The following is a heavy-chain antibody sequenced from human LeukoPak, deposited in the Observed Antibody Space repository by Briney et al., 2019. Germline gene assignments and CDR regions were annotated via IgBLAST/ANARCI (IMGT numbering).Heavy chain of an antibody. Sequence: ASVKVSCKASGYTFTSYYRHLVRQAPGQGLEWMGIINPSGGSTSYAQKFEGEVTMTRETSTSTVYMELSSLRSEDTAVYYCARGLKRSGSSDHFDYWGQGTLVTVSS. CDR3: ARGLKRSGSSDHFDY. D-gene: IGHD6-6*01. CDR1: GYTFTSYY. V-gene: IGHV1-46*01. CDR2: INPSGGST. J-gene: IGHJ4*02.